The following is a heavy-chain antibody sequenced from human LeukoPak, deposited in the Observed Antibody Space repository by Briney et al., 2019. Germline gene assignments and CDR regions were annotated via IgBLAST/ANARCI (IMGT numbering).Heavy chain of an antibody. CDR1: GYTFGTYG. V-gene: IGHV1-18*01. CDR2: ISDNNGNR. D-gene: IGHD3-10*01. Sequence: ASVKVSCKASGYTFGTYGISWVRQAPGQGPEWMGRISDNNGNRKYAQRFQGRVTMTTETSTSTAYLEVRNLRSDDTAVYYCARVWLYYDYWGQGTLVTVSS. J-gene: IGHJ4*02. CDR3: ARVWLYYDY.